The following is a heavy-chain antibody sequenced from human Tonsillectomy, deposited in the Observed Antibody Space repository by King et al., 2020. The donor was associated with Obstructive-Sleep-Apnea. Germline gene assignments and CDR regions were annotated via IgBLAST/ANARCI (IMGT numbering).Heavy chain of an antibody. CDR1: GFTFSDYY. CDR3: ASRNGGYSYGYGDY. J-gene: IGHJ4*02. D-gene: IGHD5-18*01. CDR2: ISSSSSYT. Sequence: VQLVESGGGLVKPGGSLRLPCAASGFTFSDYYMSWIRQAPGKGLEWVSYISSSSSYTNYADSVKGRFTISRDNAKNSLYLQMTSLRAEDTAVYYCASRNGGYSYGYGDYWGQGTLVTVSS. V-gene: IGHV3-11*06.